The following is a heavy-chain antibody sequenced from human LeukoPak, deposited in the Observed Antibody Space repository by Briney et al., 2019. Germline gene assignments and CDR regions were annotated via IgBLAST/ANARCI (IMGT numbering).Heavy chain of an antibody. CDR3: ARDVPSSIPFDY. D-gene: IGHD2-21*01. Sequence: TPSESLSLTCTVSGGSISSYYWSWIRQPAGKGLEWIGRIYTSGSTNYNPSLKSRVTMSVDTSKNQFSLKLSSVTAADTAVYYCARDVPSSIPFDYWVQGTLVTVSS. J-gene: IGHJ4*02. CDR2: IYTSGST. V-gene: IGHV4-4*07. CDR1: GGSISSYY.